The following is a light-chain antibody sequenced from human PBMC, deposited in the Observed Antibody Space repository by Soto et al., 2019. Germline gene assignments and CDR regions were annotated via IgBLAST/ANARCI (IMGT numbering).Light chain of an antibody. V-gene: IGLV2-14*01. CDR1: SSDVGGYNY. J-gene: IGLJ2*01. Sequence: QSALTQPASVSGSPGQSITISCTGTSSDVGGYNYVSWYQHHPGKAPKLVIYDVSSRPSGVSNRFSGSKSGNAASLIISGLQAEDEAHYYCSSYTSTGTRVFGGGTKLTVL. CDR2: DVS. CDR3: SSYTSTGTRV.